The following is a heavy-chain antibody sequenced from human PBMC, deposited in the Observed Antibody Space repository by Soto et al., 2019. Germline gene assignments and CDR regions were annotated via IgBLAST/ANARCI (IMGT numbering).Heavy chain of an antibody. CDR3: ARDRVLRFLEWLSPPPYYGMDV. CDR1: GYTFTGYY. J-gene: IGHJ6*02. D-gene: IGHD3-3*01. V-gene: IGHV1-2*04. CDR2: INPNSGGT. Sequence: ASVKVSCKASGYTFTGYYMHWVRQAPGQGLEWMGWINPNSGGTNYAQKFQGWVTMTRDTSISTAYMELSRLRSDDTAVYYCARDRVLRFLEWLSPPPYYGMDVWGQGTTVTV.